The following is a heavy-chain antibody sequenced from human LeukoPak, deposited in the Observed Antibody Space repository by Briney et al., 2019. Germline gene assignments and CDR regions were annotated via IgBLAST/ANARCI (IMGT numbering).Heavy chain of an antibody. CDR2: INTSGGRT. CDR1: GFTFKNYG. CDR3: TRREDCGGDCPYYFDY. Sequence: GGSLRLSCGASGFTFKNYGMNWVRQAPGKGLEWVSTINTSGGRTYYADSVKGQFTISRDNSKNTLYLQMNSLRAEDTAVYYCTRREDCGGDCPYYFDYWGQGTLVTVSS. D-gene: IGHD2-21*02. V-gene: IGHV3-23*01. J-gene: IGHJ4*02.